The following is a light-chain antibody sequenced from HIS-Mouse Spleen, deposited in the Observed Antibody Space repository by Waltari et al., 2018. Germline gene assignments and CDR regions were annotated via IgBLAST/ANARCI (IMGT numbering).Light chain of an antibody. Sequence: QSALTQPASVSGSPGQSITISCTGTSSDVWSYNLVSWYQQHPGKAPKHMIYEGSKRPSGVSNRFSGSKSGHTASLTISGLQAEDEADYYCCSYAGSSTWVFGGGTKLTVL. V-gene: IGLV2-23*01. CDR1: SSDVWSYNL. J-gene: IGLJ3*02. CDR3: CSYAGSSTWV. CDR2: EGS.